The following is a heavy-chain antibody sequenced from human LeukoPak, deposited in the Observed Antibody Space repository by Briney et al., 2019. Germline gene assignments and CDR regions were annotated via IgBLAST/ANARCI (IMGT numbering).Heavy chain of an antibody. CDR3: ARADYGGNWYFDY. CDR1: GGSISSSSYY. D-gene: IGHD4-23*01. Sequence: PSETLSLTCTVSGGSISSSSYYWGWIRQPPGKGLEWIGSIYYSGSTYFNPSLKSRVTISVDTSKNQFSLKLNSVTAADTAVYYCARADYGGNWYFDYWGQGTLVTVSS. V-gene: IGHV4-39*01. J-gene: IGHJ4*02. CDR2: IYYSGST.